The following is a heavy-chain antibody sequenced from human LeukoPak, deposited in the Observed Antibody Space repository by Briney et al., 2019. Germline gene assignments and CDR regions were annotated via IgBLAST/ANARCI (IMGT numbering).Heavy chain of an antibody. Sequence: SETLSLTCAVYGGSLSGYYWSWIRQPPGKGREWIGEINHSGSTNYNPSLKSRVTISVDTSKNQFSLKLSSVTAADTAVYYCAWKGRPVTTPPDYWGQGTLVTVSS. CDR3: AWKGRPVTTPPDY. CDR2: INHSGST. V-gene: IGHV4-34*01. J-gene: IGHJ4*02. D-gene: IGHD4-17*01. CDR1: GGSLSGYY.